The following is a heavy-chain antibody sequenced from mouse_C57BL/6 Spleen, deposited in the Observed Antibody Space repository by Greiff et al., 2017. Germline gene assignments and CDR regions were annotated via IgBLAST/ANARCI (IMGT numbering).Heavy chain of an antibody. D-gene: IGHD4-1*01. V-gene: IGHV1-26*01. CDR3: ARLAGTGPYYFDY. CDR1: GYTFTDYY. Sequence: EVQLQQSGPELVKPGASVKISCKASGYTFTDYYMHWVKQSHGKSLEWIGDINPNNGGTSYNQKFKGKATLTVDKSSSTAYMELRSLTSEDSAVYYCARLAGTGPYYFDYWGQGTTLTVSS. J-gene: IGHJ2*01. CDR2: INPNNGGT.